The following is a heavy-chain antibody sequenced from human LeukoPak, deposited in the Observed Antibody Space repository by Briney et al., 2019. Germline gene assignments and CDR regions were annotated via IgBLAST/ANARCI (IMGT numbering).Heavy chain of an antibody. CDR1: GYTFTSYD. CDR2: MNPNSGNT. CDR3: ARGVRWLRSSDY. V-gene: IGHV1-8*01. D-gene: IGHD5-12*01. J-gene: IGHJ4*02. Sequence: ASVKVSCKASGYTFTSYDINWGRQATGHGLEWMGWMNPNSGNTGYAQKFQGRVTMTRTTSTSTAYMELSSLRSEDTAVYYCARGVRWLRSSDYWGQGTLVTVSS.